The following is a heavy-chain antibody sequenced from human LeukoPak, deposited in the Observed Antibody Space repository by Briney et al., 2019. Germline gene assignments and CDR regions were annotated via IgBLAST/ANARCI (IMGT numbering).Heavy chain of an antibody. Sequence: GGSLRLSCAASGFTFSSYGMHWVRQAPGKGLEWVAVIWCDGSNKYYADSVKGRFTISRDNSKNTLYLQMNSLRAEDTAVYYCARRGRGPTYYYYYMDVWGKGTTVTVSS. CDR1: GFTFSSYG. CDR3: ARRGRGPTYYYYYMDV. V-gene: IGHV3-33*01. D-gene: IGHD3-10*01. CDR2: IWCDGSNK. J-gene: IGHJ6*03.